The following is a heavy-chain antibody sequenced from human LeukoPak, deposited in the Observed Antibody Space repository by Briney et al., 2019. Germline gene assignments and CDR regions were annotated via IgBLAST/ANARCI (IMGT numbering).Heavy chain of an antibody. CDR2: IYHTGST. J-gene: IGHJ4*02. D-gene: IGHD3/OR15-3a*01. CDR1: GGSFSGYY. CDR3: AKTRDDLLVGHIDY. V-gene: IGHV4-38-2*01. Sequence: PSETLSLTCAVYGGSFSGYYWGWIRQSPGKGLEWIGSIYHTGSTYYNPSLKSRLTISVDTSKNQFSLKLSSVTAADTAVYYCAKTRDDLLVGHIDYWGQGTLVTVSS.